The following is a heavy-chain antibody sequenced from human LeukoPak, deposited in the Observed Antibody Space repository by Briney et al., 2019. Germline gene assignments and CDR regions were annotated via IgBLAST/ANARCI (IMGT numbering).Heavy chain of an antibody. Sequence: GGSLRLSCAASGFTFSSYAMSWVRQAPGKGLEWVSAISGSGGSTYYADSVKGRFTISRDNSKNTLYLQMNSLRAEDTAVYYCAKDGEYDFWSGPRYYMDVWGKGTTDTVS. J-gene: IGHJ6*03. CDR3: AKDGEYDFWSGPRYYMDV. CDR1: GFTFSSYA. CDR2: ISGSGGST. V-gene: IGHV3-23*01. D-gene: IGHD3-3*01.